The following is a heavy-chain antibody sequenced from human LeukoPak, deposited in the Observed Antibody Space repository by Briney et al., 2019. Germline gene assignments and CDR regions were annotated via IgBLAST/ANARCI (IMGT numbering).Heavy chain of an antibody. Sequence: GGSLRLSCAASGFTFSSYAMSWVRQAPGKGLEWVSAISGGGGSTYYADSVKGRFTISRGNSKNTLYLQMNSLRAEDTAVYYCARESKQLALFDYWGQGTLVTVSS. CDR2: ISGGGGST. CDR3: ARESKQLALFDY. D-gene: IGHD6-6*01. V-gene: IGHV3-23*01. J-gene: IGHJ4*02. CDR1: GFTFSSYA.